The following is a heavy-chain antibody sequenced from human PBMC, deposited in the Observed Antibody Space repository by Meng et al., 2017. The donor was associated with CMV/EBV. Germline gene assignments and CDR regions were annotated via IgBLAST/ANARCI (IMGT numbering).Heavy chain of an antibody. J-gene: IGHJ3*02. CDR2: ISSSSSYI. V-gene: IGHV3-21*01. D-gene: IGHD6-25*01. CDR3: ARDDPRTSGRVCAFDI. Sequence: GGSLRLSCAASGFTFSSYSMNWVRQAPGKGLEWVSSISSSSSYIYYADSVKGGFTISRDNAKNSLYLQMNSLRAEDTAVYYCARDDPRTSGRVCAFDIWGQGTMVTVSS. CDR1: GFTFSSYS.